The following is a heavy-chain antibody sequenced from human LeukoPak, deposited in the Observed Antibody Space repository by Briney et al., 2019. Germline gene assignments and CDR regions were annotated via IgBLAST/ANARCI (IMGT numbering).Heavy chain of an antibody. D-gene: IGHD2/OR15-2a*01. CDR1: ESTFSTYA. J-gene: IGHJ6*01. CDR3: AKYVSAKGAPYALDV. CDR2: ISASGGRT. V-gene: IGHV3-23*01. Sequence: RRSPRLSCAASESTFSTYAMQCVRHAPRKWLEWVSGISASGGRTWYAESVKGRFTTSKENSENTLYLQMSSLRAEDTAVYYCAKYVSAKGAPYALDVWGQGNTVTVSS.